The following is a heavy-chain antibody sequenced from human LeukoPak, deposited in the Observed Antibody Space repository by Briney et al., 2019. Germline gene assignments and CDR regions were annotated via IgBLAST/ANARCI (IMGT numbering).Heavy chain of an antibody. D-gene: IGHD2-15*01. V-gene: IGHV3-11*01. CDR2: ISSSGSTI. Sequence: GGSLRLSCAASGFTFSDYYMSWIRQAPGKGLEWVSYISSSGSTIYYADSVKGRFTISRDNAKNSLYLQMNSLRAEDTAVYYCARHRSGGSQDDAFDIWGQGTMVTVSS. CDR1: GFTFSDYY. J-gene: IGHJ3*02. CDR3: ARHRSGGSQDDAFDI.